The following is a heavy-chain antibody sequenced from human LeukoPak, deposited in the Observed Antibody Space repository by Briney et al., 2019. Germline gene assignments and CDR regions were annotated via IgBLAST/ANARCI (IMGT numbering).Heavy chain of an antibody. CDR3: AKGIAAAGSFDY. Sequence: PGGSLRLSCAASGFTFSSYAMHWVRQAPGKGLEWVAFIRYDGSNKYYADSVKGRFTISRDNSKNTLYLQMNSLRAEDTAVYYCAKGIAAAGSFDYWGQGTLVTVSS. CDR1: GFTFSSYA. V-gene: IGHV3-30*02. CDR2: IRYDGSNK. D-gene: IGHD6-13*01. J-gene: IGHJ4*02.